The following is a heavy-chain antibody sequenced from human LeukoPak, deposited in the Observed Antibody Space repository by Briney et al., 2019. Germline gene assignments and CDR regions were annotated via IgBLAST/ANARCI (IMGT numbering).Heavy chain of an antibody. CDR1: GFTFSSYA. D-gene: IGHD6-13*01. CDR2: IGGSGGGT. Sequence: GGSLRLSCAASGFTFSSYAMSWVRQAPGKGLEWVSSIGGSGGGTYYADSVKGRFTISRDNSKNTLYLRMNSLRAEDTAVYYCAKVETAAAATLRGFDYWGQGTLVTVSS. CDR3: AKVETAAAATLRGFDY. V-gene: IGHV3-23*01. J-gene: IGHJ4*02.